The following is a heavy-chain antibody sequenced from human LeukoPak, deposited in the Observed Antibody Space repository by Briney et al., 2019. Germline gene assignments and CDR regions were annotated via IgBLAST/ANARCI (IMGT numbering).Heavy chain of an antibody. CDR1: GYRFTNYR. D-gene: IGHD3-22*01. Sequence: PGESLKISCKGSGYRFTNYRMGWVRQMPGKGLEWMGIIYPGDSETTYSPSFQGQVTISADKSINTAYLQWSTLKASDTAMYYCARLDEGFYYDGTGYNFWGQGTLVTVST. CDR3: ARLDEGFYYDGTGYNF. J-gene: IGHJ4*02. CDR2: IYPGDSET. V-gene: IGHV5-51*01.